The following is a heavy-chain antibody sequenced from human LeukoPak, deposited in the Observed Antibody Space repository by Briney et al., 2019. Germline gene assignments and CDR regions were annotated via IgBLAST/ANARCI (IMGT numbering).Heavy chain of an antibody. V-gene: IGHV3-21*01. CDR3: ARDQPLLPKDY. D-gene: IGHD2-15*01. J-gene: IGHJ4*02. Sequence: PGGSLRLSCAASGFTFSSYSMDWVRQAPGKGLEWVSSISSGSSYIYYADSVKGRFTISRDNAKNSLYLQMNSLRAEDTAVYYCARDQPLLPKDYWGQGTLDTVSS. CDR1: GFTFSSYS. CDR2: ISSGSSYI.